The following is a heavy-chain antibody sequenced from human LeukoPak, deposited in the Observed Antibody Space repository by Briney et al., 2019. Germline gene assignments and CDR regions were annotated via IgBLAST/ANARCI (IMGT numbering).Heavy chain of an antibody. V-gene: IGHV4-34*01. D-gene: IGHD2-2*03. CDR1: GGSFSGYY. J-gene: IGHJ4*02. CDR3: ARGTGYCSSTSCPVFDY. Sequence: SETLSLTCAVYGGSFSGYYWSWIRQPPGKGLEWIEEINHSGSTNYNPSLKGRVTISVDTSKNQFSLKLSSVTAADTAVYYCARGTGYCSSTSCPVFDYWGQGTLVTVSS. CDR2: INHSGST.